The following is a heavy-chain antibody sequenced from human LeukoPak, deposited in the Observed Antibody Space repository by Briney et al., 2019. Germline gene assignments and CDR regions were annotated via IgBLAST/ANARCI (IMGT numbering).Heavy chain of an antibody. Sequence: GGSLRLSCAASGFTFSSYGMHWVRQAPGKGLEWVAVIWYDGSNKYYADSVKGRFTISRDNSKNTLYLQMNSLRAEDTAVYYCARDPAHRHSYLHPIYYFDYWGQGTLVTVPS. V-gene: IGHV3-33*01. CDR1: GFTFSSYG. CDR3: ARDPAHRHSYLHPIYYFDY. J-gene: IGHJ4*02. CDR2: IWYDGSNK. D-gene: IGHD2-2*01.